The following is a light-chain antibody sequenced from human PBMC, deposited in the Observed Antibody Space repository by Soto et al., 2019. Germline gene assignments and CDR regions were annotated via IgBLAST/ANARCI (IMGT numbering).Light chain of an antibody. CDR1: SSNVGSNT. V-gene: IGLV1-44*01. CDR2: SKN. CDR3: AAWDDSLNGLVV. J-gene: IGLJ2*01. Sequence: QSVLTQPPSASGTPGQRVTISCSGSSSNVGSNTVNWYQQLPGTAPKLLIYSKNQRPSGVPDRFSGSKSGTSASLAISGLQSEDGADYYCAAWDDSLNGLVVFGGGTKVTVL.